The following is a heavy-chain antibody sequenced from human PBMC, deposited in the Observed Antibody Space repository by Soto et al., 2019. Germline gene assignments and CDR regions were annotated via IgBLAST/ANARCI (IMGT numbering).Heavy chain of an antibody. Sequence: LRLSCAASGFTFSSYAMHWVRQAPGKGLEWVAVISYDGSNKYYADSVKGRFTISRDNSKNTLYLQMNSLRAEDTAVYYCARDFFSSRAYYYYYGMDVWGQGTTVTVSS. CDR2: ISYDGSNK. V-gene: IGHV3-30-3*01. CDR3: ARDFFSSRAYYYYYGMDV. CDR1: GFTFSSYA. J-gene: IGHJ6*02.